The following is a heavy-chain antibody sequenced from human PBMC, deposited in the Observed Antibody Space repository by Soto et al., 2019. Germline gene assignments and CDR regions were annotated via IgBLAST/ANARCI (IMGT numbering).Heavy chain of an antibody. CDR3: AHPHTRTAMVDRGNFGY. CDR1: GFSLRSSGVG. CDR2: IYWDDVK. D-gene: IGHD5-18*01. Sequence: QITLKESGPALVKPTQTLTLTCTFSGFSLRSSGVGVAWIRQPPGKALEWLALIYWDDVKRYSPSLKSRLTITNDTSKNQVVLTMTNLDPVDTATYYCAHPHTRTAMVDRGNFGYWGQGTLVTVAA. V-gene: IGHV2-5*02. J-gene: IGHJ4*02.